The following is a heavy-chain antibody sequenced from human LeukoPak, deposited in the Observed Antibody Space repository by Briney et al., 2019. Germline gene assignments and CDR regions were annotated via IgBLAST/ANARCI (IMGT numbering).Heavy chain of an antibody. CDR2: FDPDDGET. J-gene: IGHJ3*02. CDR1: GYMLTEVS. D-gene: IGHD3-22*01. Sequence: ASVKVSCKVPGYMLTEVSIHWVRQAPGKGLEGMGSFDPDDGETIYAQKFQGRLSMTEDTSAATAYMELSSLRSEDTAVYYCARVPYDSSGYYYSYAFDIWGQGTMVTVSS. CDR3: ARVPYDSSGYYYSYAFDI. V-gene: IGHV1-24*01.